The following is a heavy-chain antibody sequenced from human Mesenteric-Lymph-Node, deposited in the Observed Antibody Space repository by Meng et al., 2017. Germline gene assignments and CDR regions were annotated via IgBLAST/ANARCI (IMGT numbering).Heavy chain of an antibody. CDR3: ARECSQAGMDV. Sequence: ASVKVSCKVSGYTFTGCYMHWVRQAPGQGLEWMGRINPNSGGTNFAQKFQGRVTITCDTSNSTASMELSRLRSDDAAVYYCARECSQAGMDVWGQGTTVTVSS. CDR1: GYTFTGCY. CDR2: INPNSGGT. D-gene: IGHD4/OR15-4a*01. J-gene: IGHJ6*02. V-gene: IGHV1-2*06.